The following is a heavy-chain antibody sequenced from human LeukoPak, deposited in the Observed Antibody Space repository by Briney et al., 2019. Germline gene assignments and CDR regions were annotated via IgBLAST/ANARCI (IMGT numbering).Heavy chain of an antibody. Sequence: GASVKVSCKASGYTFTSYDISWVRQAPGQGLEWMGWISAYNGNTNYAQKLQGRVTMTTDTSTSTAYMELRSLRSDDTAVYYCARDLGVVVVAATPYYWGQGTLVTVSS. D-gene: IGHD2-15*01. V-gene: IGHV1-18*01. CDR3: ARDLGVVVVAATPYY. J-gene: IGHJ4*02. CDR2: ISAYNGNT. CDR1: GYTFTSYD.